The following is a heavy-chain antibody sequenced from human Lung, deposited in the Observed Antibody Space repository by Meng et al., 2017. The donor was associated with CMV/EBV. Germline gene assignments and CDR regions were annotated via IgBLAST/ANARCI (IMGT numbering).Heavy chain of an antibody. D-gene: IGHD2-8*01. CDR2: IQDDGSYT. CDR1: GSMFSTYG. J-gene: IGHJ4*02. Sequence: GESLKISCAASGSMFSTYGMNWVRQAPGKGLEWVAFIQDDGSYTNYADSVKGRFTISRDNSKNSLYFQMNSLRAEDTAEYDCAKFYCTNTVCYGKHGIDYWGQGTXVTVSS. CDR3: AKFYCTNTVCYGKHGIDY. V-gene: IGHV3-30*02.